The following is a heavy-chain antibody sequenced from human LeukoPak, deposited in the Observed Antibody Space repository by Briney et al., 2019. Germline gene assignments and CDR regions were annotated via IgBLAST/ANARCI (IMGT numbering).Heavy chain of an antibody. V-gene: IGHV4-61*05. J-gene: IGHJ4*02. Sequence: PSETLSLTCTVSGGSIRSSYYYWSWIRQPPGKGLEWIGYIYYSGSTNYNPSLKSRVTISVDKSKNQFSLKLSSVTAADTAVYYCARGSHIAFDYWGQGTLVTVSS. CDR2: IYYSGST. CDR3: ARGSHIAFDY. D-gene: IGHD5-12*01. CDR1: GGSIRSSYYY.